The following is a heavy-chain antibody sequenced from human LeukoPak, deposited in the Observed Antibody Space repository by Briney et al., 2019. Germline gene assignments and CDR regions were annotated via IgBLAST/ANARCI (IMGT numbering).Heavy chain of an antibody. CDR3: AKGGYDYLPFDY. D-gene: IGHD5-12*01. CDR1: GFTFSSYG. V-gene: IGHV3-30*18. Sequence: GGSLRLSCAASGFTFSSYGMHWVRHAPGKGLEWVAVISYDGSNKYYADSVKGRFTISRDNSKNTLYLQMNSLRAEDTAVYYCAKGGYDYLPFDYWGQGTLVTVSS. CDR2: ISYDGSNK. J-gene: IGHJ4*02.